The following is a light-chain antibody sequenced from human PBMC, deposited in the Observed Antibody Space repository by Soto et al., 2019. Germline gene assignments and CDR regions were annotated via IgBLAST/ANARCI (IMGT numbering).Light chain of an antibody. V-gene: IGLV2-18*02. CDR3: SSYTSTYTWV. CDR1: SGDVGSYNR. CDR2: EVT. Sequence: QSVLTQPPSVSGSPGQSVTISCTGTSGDVGSYNRVSWYQQPPGTAPKLMISEVTNRPSGVPDRFSGSKSGNTASLTISGLQAEDEADYYCSSYTSTYTWVFGGGTKLTVL. J-gene: IGLJ3*02.